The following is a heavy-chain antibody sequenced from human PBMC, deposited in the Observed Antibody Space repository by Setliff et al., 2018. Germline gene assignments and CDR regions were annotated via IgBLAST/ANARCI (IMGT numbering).Heavy chain of an antibody. CDR1: GGSISDYY. Sequence: SETLSLTCGGYGGSISDYYWSWIRQPPGKGLEWIGEINQSGSTTYNPSLKGRVTISMDTSKNQFSLKLTSVTAADTAVYYCARLSPRVVPAAIIDYWGQGTLVTVSS. D-gene: IGHD2-2*01. J-gene: IGHJ4*02. V-gene: IGHV4-34*01. CDR3: ARLSPRVVPAAIIDY. CDR2: INQSGST.